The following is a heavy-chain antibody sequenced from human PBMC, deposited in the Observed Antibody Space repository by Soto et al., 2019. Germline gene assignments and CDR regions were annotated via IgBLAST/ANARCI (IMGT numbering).Heavy chain of an antibody. CDR1: GFTFSSYA. CDR3: AKAPHPGPEPVRFDY. V-gene: IGHV3-23*01. Sequence: AGTLSLSCAAYGFTFSSYAMSWVRQSPGKGLEWVSAISGSGGSTYYADSVKGRFTIHRYNAKSTLYVQANSLRAEDTAVYNCAKAPHPGPEPVRFDYWGQGTLVTVSS. J-gene: IGHJ4*02. CDR2: ISGSGGST. D-gene: IGHD1-26*01.